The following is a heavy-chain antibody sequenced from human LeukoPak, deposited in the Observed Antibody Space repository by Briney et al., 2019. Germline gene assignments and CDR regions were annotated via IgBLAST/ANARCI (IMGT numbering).Heavy chain of an antibody. CDR1: GGTFSSYA. CDR3: ARGHTYYDFWSGRHYYYMDV. CDR2: IIPIFGTA. Sequence: SVKVSCKASGGTFSSYAISWVRQAPGQGLEWMGGIIPIFGTANYAQKFQGRVTITTDESTSTAYMELSSLRSEDTAVYYCARGHTYYDFWSGRHYYYMDVWGKGTTVTVSS. J-gene: IGHJ6*03. D-gene: IGHD3-3*01. V-gene: IGHV1-69*05.